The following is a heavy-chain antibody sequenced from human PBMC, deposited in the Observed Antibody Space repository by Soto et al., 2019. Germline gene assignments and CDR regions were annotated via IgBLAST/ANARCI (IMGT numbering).Heavy chain of an antibody. D-gene: IGHD2-21*02. J-gene: IGHJ4*02. Sequence: PGGSMRLSCVASGCTFSNSGLNWVRQDPGKGLEWVSSISSSDKYIYYADSVKGRFTISRDNAKNSLSLQMNSLRADDTAVYYCARVFCRGDCYSPLDYWGQGTLVTVSS. CDR3: ARVFCRGDCYSPLDY. V-gene: IGHV3-21*01. CDR1: GCTFSNSG. CDR2: ISSSDKYI.